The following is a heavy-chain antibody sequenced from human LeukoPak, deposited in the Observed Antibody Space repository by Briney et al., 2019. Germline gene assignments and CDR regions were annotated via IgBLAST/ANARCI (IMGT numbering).Heavy chain of an antibody. V-gene: IGHV3-30*02. CDR3: AKGQGWFGELYADAFDI. CDR1: GFTFSSYG. CDR2: IRYDGSNK. D-gene: IGHD3-10*01. J-gene: IGHJ3*02. Sequence: PGGSLRLSCAASGFTFSSYGMHWVRQAPGKGLEWVAVIRYDGSNKYYADSVKGRFTISRDNSKNTLYLQMNSLRAEDTAVYYCAKGQGWFGELYADAFDIWGQGTMVTVSS.